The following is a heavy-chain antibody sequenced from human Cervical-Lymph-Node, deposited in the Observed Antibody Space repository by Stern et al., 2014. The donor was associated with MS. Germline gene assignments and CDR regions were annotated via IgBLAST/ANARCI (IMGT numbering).Heavy chain of an antibody. V-gene: IGHV1-69*01. D-gene: IGHD6-6*01. J-gene: IGHJ2*01. CDR3: ARVWERIATRPRYWYFDL. CDR1: GGTFRNHA. Sequence: QVQLVESGAEVKKPGSSGKVSCKASGGTFRNHAINWVRQAPGQGLEWMGGIRPSLGTTKYAQKLQGRLAITADDSTSTAYMELTSLTSEDTAMYYCARVWERIATRPRYWYFDLWGRGTLVTVSS. CDR2: IRPSLGTT.